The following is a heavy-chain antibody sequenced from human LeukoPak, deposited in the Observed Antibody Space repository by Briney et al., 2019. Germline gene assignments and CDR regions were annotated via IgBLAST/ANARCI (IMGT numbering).Heavy chain of an antibody. D-gene: IGHD3-10*01. CDR3: ARHLNYYLDY. CDR2: ISSDGSIT. CDR1: GFTFSTYW. Sequence: GGSLRLSCAASGFTFSTYWMHWVRQAPGKGLVWVSRISSDGSITGYADSVKGRFTISRDNAKSTLYLQMNSLRAEDTAVYYCARHLNYYLDYWGQGTLVTASS. J-gene: IGHJ4*02. V-gene: IGHV3-74*01.